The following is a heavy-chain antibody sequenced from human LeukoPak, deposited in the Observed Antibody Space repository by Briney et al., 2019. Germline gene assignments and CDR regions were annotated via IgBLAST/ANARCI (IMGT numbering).Heavy chain of an antibody. CDR1: GFTFSTYG. J-gene: IGHJ6*03. Sequence: GGSLRLSCAASGFTFSTYGMHWVRQAPGKGLEWVAVISHDVSDKYYADSVRGRFTISRDSSKNTLHLQMNSLRPEDTAVYYCAKDACDTRRGCLFYCYMDVWGKGTTVTVSS. CDR2: ISHDVSDK. CDR3: AKDACDTRRGCLFYCYMDV. V-gene: IGHV3-30*18. D-gene: IGHD3-10*01.